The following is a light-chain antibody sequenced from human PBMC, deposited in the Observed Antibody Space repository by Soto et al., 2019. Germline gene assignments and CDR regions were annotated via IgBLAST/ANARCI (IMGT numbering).Light chain of an antibody. V-gene: IGKV3-15*01. CDR1: QSININ. Sequence: EIGMTQSPATLSVSPGERATLSCRASQSININLAWYQQKPGQAHRLLIYGASTRATGLPARFSGSGSGTEFTLIISSLQSEDSAVYYCQQYDNWPITFGQGTRVDIK. CDR2: GAS. CDR3: QQYDNWPIT. J-gene: IGKJ5*01.